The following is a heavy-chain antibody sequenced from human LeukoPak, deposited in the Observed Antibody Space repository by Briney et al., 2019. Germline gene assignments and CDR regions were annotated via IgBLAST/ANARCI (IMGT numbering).Heavy chain of an antibody. V-gene: IGHV3-30-3*01. CDR3: AKAQYSGSYYGFDY. CDR1: GFTFSSYA. D-gene: IGHD1-26*01. Sequence: GGSLRLSCAASGFTFSSYAMHWVRQAPGKGLEWVAVISYDGSNKYYADSVKGRFTISRDNSKNTLYLQMNSLRAEDTAVYYCAKAQYSGSYYGFDYWGQGTLVTVSS. CDR2: ISYDGSNK. J-gene: IGHJ4*02.